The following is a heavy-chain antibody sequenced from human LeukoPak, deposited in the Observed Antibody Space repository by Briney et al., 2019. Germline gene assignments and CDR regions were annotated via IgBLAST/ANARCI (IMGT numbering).Heavy chain of an antibody. V-gene: IGHV3-23*01. D-gene: IGHD2-2*02. CDR2: ITGSGLRT. CDR3: AKVGIVVVPAAIGYYFDY. CDR1: GFTFSNYA. Sequence: GGSLRLSCAASGFTFSNYAMHWVRQAPGKGLEWVSGITGSGLRTYYGDSVKGRFTISRDNSKNTLYLQMNSLRAEDTAVYYCAKVGIVVVPAAIGYYFDYWGQGTLVTVSS. J-gene: IGHJ4*02.